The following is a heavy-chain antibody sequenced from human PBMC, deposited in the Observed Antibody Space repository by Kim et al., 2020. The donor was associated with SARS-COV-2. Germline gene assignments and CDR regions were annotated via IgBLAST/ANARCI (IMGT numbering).Heavy chain of an antibody. CDR2: GSEK. Sequence: GSEKYSVDSVKARCTISRDNAKNSLYLQMNSLRAEDTAEYYCARARGMGVWGRGTTVTVSS. CDR3: ARARGMGV. V-gene: IGHV3-7*03. J-gene: IGHJ6*02.